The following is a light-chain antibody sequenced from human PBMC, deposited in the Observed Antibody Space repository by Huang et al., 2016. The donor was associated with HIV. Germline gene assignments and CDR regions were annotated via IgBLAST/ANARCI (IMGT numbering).Light chain of an antibody. V-gene: IGKV3-20*01. CDR1: QSVSTDY. CDR2: GAS. J-gene: IGKJ2*01. CDR3: QQYGGSLYT. Sequence: EIVLTQSPVTLSLSPGERVTLSCRASQSVSTDYLAWYQQRPGQDPRLLIYGASSRSTGIPERFSGSGSWTEFTLTISGLEPEDFAVYYCQQYGGSLYTFGQGTKLEIK.